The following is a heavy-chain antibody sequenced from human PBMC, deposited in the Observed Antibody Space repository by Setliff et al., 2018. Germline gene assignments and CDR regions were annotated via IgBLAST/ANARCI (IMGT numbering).Heavy chain of an antibody. Sequence: ASVKVSCKASGYTFSTYGLHWVRQAPGQGPEWMGMIITNTGKTSYAQKFQGRVTMTTDTSTGTGYMELRSLGSDDTAVYFCARFGGSCSSSSCYASDLWGQGTMVTVSS. J-gene: IGHJ3*01. CDR2: IITNTGKT. V-gene: IGHV1-18*01. D-gene: IGHD2-2*01. CDR1: GYTFSTYG. CDR3: ARFGGSCSSSSCYASDL.